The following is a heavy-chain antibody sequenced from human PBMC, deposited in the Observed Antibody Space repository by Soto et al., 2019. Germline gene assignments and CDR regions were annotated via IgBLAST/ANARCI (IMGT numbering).Heavy chain of an antibody. Sequence: ASVKVSCKASGFTFTSSAVQWVRQARGQRLEWIGWIVVGSGNTNYAQKFQERVTITRDMSTSTAYMELSSLRSEDTAVYYCAAEHVRDYDFWSGYSKNYYYGMDVGG. CDR1: GFTFTSSA. CDR3: AAEHVRDYDFWSGYSKNYYYGMDV. J-gene: IGHJ6*02. CDR2: IVVGSGNT. D-gene: IGHD3-3*01. V-gene: IGHV1-58*01.